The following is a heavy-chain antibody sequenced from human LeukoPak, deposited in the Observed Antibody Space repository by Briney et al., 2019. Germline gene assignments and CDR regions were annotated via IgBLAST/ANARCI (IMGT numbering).Heavy chain of an antibody. J-gene: IGHJ5*02. CDR1: GFSISSGFY. CDR3: ARHTFGFDP. V-gene: IGHV4-38-2*02. CDR2: IYHTGRT. D-gene: IGHD2-2*02. Sequence: SETLSLICSVSGFSISSGFYWGWIRQPPGKGLEWIGSIYHTGRTYYNPSLKSRVTISVDTSKKEFSLRLSPISAADTAVYYCARHTFGFDPWGQGTLVTVSS.